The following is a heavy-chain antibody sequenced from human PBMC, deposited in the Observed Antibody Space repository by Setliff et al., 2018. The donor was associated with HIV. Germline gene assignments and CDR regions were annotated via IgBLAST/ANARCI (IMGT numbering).Heavy chain of an antibody. V-gene: IGHV1-2*02. J-gene: IGHJ4*02. CDR2: INPNSGGT. D-gene: IGHD6-13*01. CDR1: GFIFGDYY. Sequence: ASVKVSCKGSGFIFGDYYMHWVQLAPGRGLEWMGWINPNSGGTNFAQKFQGRVTMERDTSFTTVYMELNSLRSDDTAVYFCARGSSWYAPFDYWGQGTLVTVSS. CDR3: ARGSSWYAPFDY.